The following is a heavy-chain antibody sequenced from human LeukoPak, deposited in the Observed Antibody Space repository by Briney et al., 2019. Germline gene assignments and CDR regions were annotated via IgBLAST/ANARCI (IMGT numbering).Heavy chain of an antibody. D-gene: IGHD3-22*01. V-gene: IGHV1-69*13. CDR3: ARDRTLMGYYDGDRPTGFDY. CDR1: GGTFSSYA. Sequence: GASVKVSCKASGGTFSSYAISWVRQAPGQGLEWMGGIIPIFGTANYAQKFQGRVTITADESTSTAYMELSSLRSEDTAVYYCARDRTLMGYYDGDRPTGFDYWGQGTLVAVSS. CDR2: IIPIFGTA. J-gene: IGHJ4*02.